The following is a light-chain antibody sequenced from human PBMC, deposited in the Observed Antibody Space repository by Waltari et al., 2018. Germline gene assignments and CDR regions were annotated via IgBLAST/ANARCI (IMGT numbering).Light chain of an antibody. CDR2: DVT. CDR1: TRDVGGYDY. J-gene: IGLJ1*01. CDR3: CSYTGSIYV. V-gene: IGLV2-11*01. Sequence: QSALAQPRSVSGSPGQSVTISCTGTTRDVGGYDYVSWYKQYPGKAPKLMIYDVTKRPAGVPNRFSGSKSGNTASLTISGLQAEDETYYYCCSYTGSIYVFGTGTEVTVL.